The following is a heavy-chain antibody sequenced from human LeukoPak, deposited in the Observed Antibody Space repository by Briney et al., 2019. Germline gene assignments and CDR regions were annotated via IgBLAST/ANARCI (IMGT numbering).Heavy chain of an antibody. V-gene: IGHV1-69*04. CDR1: GGTFSSYA. Sequence: ASVKVPCKASGGTFSSYAISWVRQAPGQGLEWMGRIIPILGIANYAQKFQGRVTITADKSTSTAYMELSSLRSEDTAVYYCARVGPRDGYDYWGQGTLVTVSS. D-gene: IGHD5-24*01. J-gene: IGHJ4*02. CDR3: ARVGPRDGYDY. CDR2: IIPILGIA.